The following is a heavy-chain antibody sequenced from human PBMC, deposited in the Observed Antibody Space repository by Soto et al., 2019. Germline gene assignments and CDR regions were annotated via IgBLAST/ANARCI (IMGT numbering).Heavy chain of an antibody. J-gene: IGHJ4*02. Sequence: SETLSLTCTVSGGSISSYYWSWIRQPPGKGLEWIGYIYYSGSTYYNPSLKSRVTISVDTSKNQFSLKLSSVTAADTAVYYCARAYKKYYDILTGYYGPGNYFDYWGQGTLVTVSS. CDR2: IYYSGST. CDR1: GGSISSYY. V-gene: IGHV4-59*12. CDR3: ARAYKKYYDILTGYYGPGNYFDY. D-gene: IGHD3-9*01.